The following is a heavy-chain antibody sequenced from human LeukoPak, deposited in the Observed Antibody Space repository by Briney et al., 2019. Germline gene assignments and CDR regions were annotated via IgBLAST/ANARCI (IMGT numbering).Heavy chain of an antibody. V-gene: IGHV3-66*01. CDR2: IYSGGST. CDR1: GFTVSSNY. D-gene: IGHD3-9*01. J-gene: IGHJ4*02. CDR3: ARGSDYAILTGGGYFDY. Sequence: PGGSLRLSCAASGFTVSSNYMSWVRQAPGKGLEWVSVIYSGGSTYYADSVKGRFTISRDNSKNTLYLQMNSLRAEDTAVYYCARGSDYAILTGGGYFDYWGQGTLVTVSS.